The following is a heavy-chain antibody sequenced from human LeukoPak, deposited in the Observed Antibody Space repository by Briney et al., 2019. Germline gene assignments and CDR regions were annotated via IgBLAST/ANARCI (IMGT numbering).Heavy chain of an antibody. CDR1: GYTFTNYH. CDR3: AREHLAGTE. Sequence: ASVKVSCKASGYTFTNYHMHWVRQAPGQGLEWMGWISAYNGNTNYAQKLQGRVTMTTDTSTSTAYMELRSLRSDDTAVYYCAREHLAGTEWGQGTLVAVSS. D-gene: IGHD6-13*01. CDR2: ISAYNGNT. J-gene: IGHJ4*02. V-gene: IGHV1-18*04.